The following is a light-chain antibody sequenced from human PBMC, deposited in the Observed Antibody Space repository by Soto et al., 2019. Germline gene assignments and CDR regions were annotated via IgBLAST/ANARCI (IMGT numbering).Light chain of an antibody. V-gene: IGKV3-20*01. J-gene: IGKJ3*01. CDR3: QQFGGSPPRFT. CDR2: GAS. Sequence: EIVLTQSPGTLSLSPGERATLSCRASQTITNFYLAWYQQKLGQAPRLLIYGASNRATGIPDRFSGSGSGTDFTLTIRRLEPADSAVYYCQQFGGSPPRFTFGPGTKVDVK. CDR1: QTITNFY.